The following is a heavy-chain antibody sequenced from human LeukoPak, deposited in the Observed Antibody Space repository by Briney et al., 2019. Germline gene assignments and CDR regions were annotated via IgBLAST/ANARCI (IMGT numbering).Heavy chain of an antibody. Sequence: GGSLRLSCAASGFTFKNYWMSWVRQAPGKGLEWVANIKEDGSEKFYVDSVKGRFTISRDNAKNSLYLQMNSLRAEDTAVYYCAELGITMIGGVWGKGTTVTVSS. CDR2: IKEDGSEK. CDR3: AELGITMIGGV. CDR1: GFTFKNYW. J-gene: IGHJ6*04. D-gene: IGHD3-10*02. V-gene: IGHV3-7*01.